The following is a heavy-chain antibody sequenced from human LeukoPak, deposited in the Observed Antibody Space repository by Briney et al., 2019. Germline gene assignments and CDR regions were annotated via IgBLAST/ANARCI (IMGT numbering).Heavy chain of an antibody. D-gene: IGHD3-10*01. CDR2: IYYSGST. CDR1: GGSISSYY. Sequence: NPSETLSLACTVSGGSISSYYWSWIRQPPGKGLEWIGYIYYSGSTNYNPSLKSRVTISVDTSKNQFSLKLSSVTAADTAVYYCARHNGFGELLGDAFDIWGQGTMVTVSS. CDR3: ARHNGFGELLGDAFDI. J-gene: IGHJ3*02. V-gene: IGHV4-59*08.